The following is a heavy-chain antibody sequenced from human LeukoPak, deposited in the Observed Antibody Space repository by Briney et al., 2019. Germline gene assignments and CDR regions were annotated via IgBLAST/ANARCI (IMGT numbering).Heavy chain of an antibody. V-gene: IGHV1-69*05. CDR3: ARGTNEGYFDY. CDR2: IIPIFGTA. CDR1: GGTFISYA. J-gene: IGHJ4*02. Sequence: SVKVSCKASGGTFISYAISWVRQAPGQGLEWMGGIIPIFGTANYAQKLQGRVTITTDESTSTAYMELRSLRSEDTTVYYCARGTNEGYFDYWGQGTLVTVSS.